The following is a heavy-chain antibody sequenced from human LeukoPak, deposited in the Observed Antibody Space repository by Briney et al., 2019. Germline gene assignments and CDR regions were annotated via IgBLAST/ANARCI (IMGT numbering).Heavy chain of an antibody. V-gene: IGHV3-30*02. CDR1: GFTFRNYW. Sequence: GGSLRLSCAASGFTFRNYWMSWVRQARGKGLEGVAFIRYEGSNKYYADAVRGRFTICRENSKNTLYLQMNLRADDTAVYYCAKSYRSGWYRGVIDYWGQGTLVTVSS. CDR2: IRYEGSNK. D-gene: IGHD6-13*01. J-gene: IGHJ4*02. CDR3: AKSYRSGWYRGVIDY.